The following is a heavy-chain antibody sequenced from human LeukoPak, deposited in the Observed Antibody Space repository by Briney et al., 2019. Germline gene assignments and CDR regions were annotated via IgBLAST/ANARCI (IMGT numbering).Heavy chain of an antibody. D-gene: IGHD1-26*01. CDR3: TRDREHGTQDS. V-gene: IGHV4-34*01. CDR1: GGSFSGYY. J-gene: IGHJ4*02. CDR2: INHSGST. Sequence: SETLSLTCAVYGGSFSGYYWSWIRQPPGKGLEWIGEINHSGSTNYNPSLKSRVTISVDTSKGRFSLNLNSVTAADTAVYFCTRDREHGTQDSWGQGTLVTVS.